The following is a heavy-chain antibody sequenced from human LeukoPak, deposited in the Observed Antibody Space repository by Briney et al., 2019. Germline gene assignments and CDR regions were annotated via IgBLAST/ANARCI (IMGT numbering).Heavy chain of an antibody. CDR1: GYTFTSYD. Sequence: ASVKVSCKASGYTFTSYDINWVRQATGQGLEWMGWMNPNSGNTGYAQKFQGRVTMTRNTSISTAYMELSSLRSEDTAVYYCARGRFYGSGSLPQDNWSDPWGQGTLVTVSS. V-gene: IGHV1-8*01. CDR2: MNPNSGNT. J-gene: IGHJ5*02. D-gene: IGHD3-10*01. CDR3: ARGRFYGSGSLPQDNWSDP.